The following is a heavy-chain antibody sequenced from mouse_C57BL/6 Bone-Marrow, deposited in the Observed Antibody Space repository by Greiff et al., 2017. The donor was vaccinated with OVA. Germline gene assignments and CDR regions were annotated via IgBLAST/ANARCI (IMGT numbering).Heavy chain of an antibody. Sequence: DVQLVESGGGLVQPGESLKLSCESNEYEFPSHDMSWVRKTPEKRLELVAAINSDGGSTYYPDTMERRFIISRDNTKKTLYLQMSSLRSEDTALYYCASLYGNYEGFAYWGQGTLVTVSA. V-gene: IGHV5-2*01. CDR2: INSDGGST. CDR3: ASLYGNYEGFAY. J-gene: IGHJ3*01. D-gene: IGHD2-1*01. CDR1: EYEFPSHD.